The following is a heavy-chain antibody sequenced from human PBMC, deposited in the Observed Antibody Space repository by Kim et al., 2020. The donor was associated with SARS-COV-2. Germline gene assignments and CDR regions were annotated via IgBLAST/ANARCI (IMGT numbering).Heavy chain of an antibody. J-gene: IGHJ5*02. Sequence: YNPTLKSRVTISVDTSKNQFSLKLTYVTAADTAVYYCTRASGWDAVWFDPWGQGTLVTVSS. V-gene: IGHV4-59*01. D-gene: IGHD6-19*01. CDR3: TRASGWDAVWFDP.